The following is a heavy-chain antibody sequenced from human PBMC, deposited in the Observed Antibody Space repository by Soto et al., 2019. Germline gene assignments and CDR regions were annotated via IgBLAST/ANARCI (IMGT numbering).Heavy chain of an antibody. V-gene: IGHV3-23*01. D-gene: IGHD1-7*01. CDR2: SSATGAGT. J-gene: IGHJ4*02. CDR3: AKDRRAGGNYGFYSDF. Sequence: GGSLRLSCAASGFTFRSYGITWVRQAPGKGLEWVSFSSATGAGTYYADSVKGRFTISRDNSKNTLYLQMTSLRADDTAVYYCAKDRRAGGNYGFYSDFWGQGALVTVSS. CDR1: GFTFRSYG.